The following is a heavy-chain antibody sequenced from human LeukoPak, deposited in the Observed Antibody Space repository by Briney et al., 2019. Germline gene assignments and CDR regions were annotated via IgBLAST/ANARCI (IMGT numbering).Heavy chain of an antibody. J-gene: IGHJ4*02. CDR1: GFTFSSYG. CDR3: VRDPSGSGFAFDS. D-gene: IGHD1-1*01. V-gene: IGHV3-33*01. CDR2: IWFDGSNK. Sequence: GGSLRLSCAASGFTFSSYGMHWVRQAPGKGLEWVAFIWFDGSNKHYADSVKGRFTISRDNSEDTLYLQMNSLRAEDTAVYYCVRDPSGSGFAFDSWGQGALVTVSS.